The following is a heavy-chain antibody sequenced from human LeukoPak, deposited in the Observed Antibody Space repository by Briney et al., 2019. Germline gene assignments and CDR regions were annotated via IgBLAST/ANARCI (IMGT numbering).Heavy chain of an antibody. Sequence: GGSLRLSCAASGFTFSDYYMSWIRQAPGKGLEWVSYISSSGRTIYYAVSVKGRFTISRDNAKNSLYLQMNSLRAEDTALYYCARCGSYPNWFDPWGQGTLVTVSS. CDR1: GFTFSDYY. CDR3: ARCGSYPNWFDP. J-gene: IGHJ5*02. CDR2: ISSSGRTI. D-gene: IGHD1-26*01. V-gene: IGHV3-11*01.